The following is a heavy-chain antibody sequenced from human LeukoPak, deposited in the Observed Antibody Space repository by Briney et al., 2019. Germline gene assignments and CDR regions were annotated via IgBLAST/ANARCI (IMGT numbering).Heavy chain of an antibody. CDR1: GFTLSSYA. CDR2: ISGSGGST. CDR3: AKDARTSWYFDY. Sequence: GGSLRLSCAASGFTLSSYAMSWVRQSPGTGLESVSFISGSGGSTYYADSVKGRFTISRDNSKNTLYLQVNSLRAEDTAVYYCAKDARTSWYFDYWGQGTLVTVSS. D-gene: IGHD1/OR15-1a*01. V-gene: IGHV3-23*01. J-gene: IGHJ4*02.